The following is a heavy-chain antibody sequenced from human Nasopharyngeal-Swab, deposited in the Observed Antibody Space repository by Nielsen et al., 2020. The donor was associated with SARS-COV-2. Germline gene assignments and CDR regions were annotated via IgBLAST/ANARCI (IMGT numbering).Heavy chain of an antibody. CDR2: IRYDGSNK. D-gene: IGHD1-26*01. CDR1: GFTFSSYG. Sequence: GGSLRLSCSASGFTFSSYGMHWVRQAPGKGLEWVAFIRYDGSNKYYADSVKGRFTISRDNSKNTLYLQMNSLRAEDTAVYYCAKVPLVGAIGGYWGQGTLVTVSS. CDR3: AKVPLVGAIGGY. V-gene: IGHV3-30*02. J-gene: IGHJ4*02.